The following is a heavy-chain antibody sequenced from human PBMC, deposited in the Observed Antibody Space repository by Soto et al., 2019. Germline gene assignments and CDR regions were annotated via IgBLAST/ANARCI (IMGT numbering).Heavy chain of an antibody. CDR2: IIPICGTA. CDR3: ARASGLGYYAYYFDY. CDR1: GGTFSSYA. Sequence: QVQLVQSGAEVKKPGSSVTVSCKASGGTFSSYAISCVRHAPGQVLEWMGGIIPICGTANYAQKFQGRVTLTADESTSTAYMELSSLRSEDTAVYYCARASGLGYYAYYFDYWGQGTLVTVSS. D-gene: IGHD3-22*01. J-gene: IGHJ4*02. V-gene: IGHV1-69*12.